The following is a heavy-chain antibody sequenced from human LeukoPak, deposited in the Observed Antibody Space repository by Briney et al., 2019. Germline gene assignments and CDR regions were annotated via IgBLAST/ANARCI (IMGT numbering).Heavy chain of an antibody. CDR3: AREGTSIFGVVITHNWFDP. V-gene: IGHV1-69*13. D-gene: IGHD3-3*01. J-gene: IGHJ5*02. CDR2: IIPIFGTA. Sequence: SVKVSCKASGGTFSSYAISWVRQAPGQGLEWMGGIIPIFGTANYAQKFQGRVTISADESTSTAYMELSSLRSEDTAVYYCAREGTSIFGVVITHNWFDPWGQGTLVTVSS. CDR1: GGTFSSYA.